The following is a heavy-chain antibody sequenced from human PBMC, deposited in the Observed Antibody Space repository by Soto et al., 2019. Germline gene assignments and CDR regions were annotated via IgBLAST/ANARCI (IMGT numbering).Heavy chain of an antibody. Sequence: SETLSLTCAVYGGSFSGYYWSWIRQPPGKGLEWIGEINHSGSTNYNPSLKSRVTISVDTSKNQFSLKLSSVTAADTAVYYCARGHNWNDVHFDYWGQGTLVTVSS. CDR1: GGSFSGYY. J-gene: IGHJ4*02. V-gene: IGHV4-34*01. D-gene: IGHD1-20*01. CDR3: ARGHNWNDVHFDY. CDR2: INHSGST.